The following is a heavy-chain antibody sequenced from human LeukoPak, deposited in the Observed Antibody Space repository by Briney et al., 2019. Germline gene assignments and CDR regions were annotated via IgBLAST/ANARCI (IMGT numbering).Heavy chain of an antibody. CDR2: INAGNGNT. CDR1: GYTFTSYA. V-gene: IGHV1-3*01. CDR3: ARGDYYGSGRGVDY. J-gene: IGHJ4*02. D-gene: IGHD3-10*01. Sequence: ASVKVSCKASGYTFTSYAMHWVRQAPGQRLEWMGWINAGNGNTKYSQKFQGRVTITRDTSASTAYMELSSLRSEDTAMYYCARGDYYGSGRGVDYWGQGTLVTVSS.